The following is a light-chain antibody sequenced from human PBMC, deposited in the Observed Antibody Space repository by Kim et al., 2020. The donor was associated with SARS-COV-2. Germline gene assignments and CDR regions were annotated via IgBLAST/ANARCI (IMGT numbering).Light chain of an antibody. Sequence: SYELTQPLSVSVALGQTARITCGGNNIGSKNVHWYQQKPGQAPELVIYRDSNRPSGIPERFSGSNSGNTATLTISIAQAGDEADYYCQVWDSSTVVFGGG. CDR1: NIGSKN. V-gene: IGLV3-9*01. CDR3: QVWDSSTVV. CDR2: RDS. J-gene: IGLJ2*01.